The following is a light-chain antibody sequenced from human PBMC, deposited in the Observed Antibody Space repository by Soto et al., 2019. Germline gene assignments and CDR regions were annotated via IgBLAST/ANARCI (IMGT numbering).Light chain of an antibody. J-gene: IGKJ2*01. V-gene: IGKV1-39*01. CDR3: QQSYSTPYT. Sequence: DIQLTQPPSSLSASVTDRVTITCRASQAINNNLNWYQQKLGKAPELLIYRASTLQSGVPSRFSGSGSGTDFTLTISSLEHEDFGTYYCQQSYSTPYTFGQGTKVEIK. CDR1: QAINNN. CDR2: RAS.